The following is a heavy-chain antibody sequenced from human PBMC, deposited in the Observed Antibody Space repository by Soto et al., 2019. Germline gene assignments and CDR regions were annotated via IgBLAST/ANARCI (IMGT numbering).Heavy chain of an antibody. CDR2: ISYDGENQ. CDR3: VSPHSESSNAFDL. Sequence: PGGSLRLSCAASGFSFSYYAMHWVRQPPGKGLEWVALISYDGENQYFTDSVRGRFTISRDNSKTAVYLEMNNLRLDDTATYYCVSPHSESSNAFDLWGQGTLVTVSS. D-gene: IGHD3-10*01. V-gene: IGHV3-30*04. J-gene: IGHJ5*02. CDR1: GFSFSYYA.